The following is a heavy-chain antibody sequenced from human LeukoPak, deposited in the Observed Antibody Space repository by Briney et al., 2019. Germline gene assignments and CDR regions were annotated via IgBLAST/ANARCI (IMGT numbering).Heavy chain of an antibody. Sequence: QPGGSLRLSCAASGFTFSSYAMSWVRQAPGKGLEWVSAISGSGGSTYYADSVKGRFTISRDNSKNTLYLQMNSLRAEDTAVYYCAKTPTVWDIVVVPAAKEYYFDYWGQGTLVTVSS. J-gene: IGHJ4*02. D-gene: IGHD2-2*01. CDR2: ISGSGGST. CDR3: AKTPTVWDIVVVPAAKEYYFDY. V-gene: IGHV3-23*01. CDR1: GFTFSSYA.